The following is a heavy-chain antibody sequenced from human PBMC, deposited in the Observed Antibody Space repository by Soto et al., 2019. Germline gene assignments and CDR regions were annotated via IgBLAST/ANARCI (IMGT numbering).Heavy chain of an antibody. CDR1: GGSIGSYY. J-gene: IGHJ5*02. CDR2: IYYSGST. D-gene: IGHD6-19*01. Sequence: PSETLSLTCTVSGGSIGSYYWSWIRQPPGKGLEWIGYIYYSGSTNYNPSLKSRVTISVDTSKNQFSLKLSSVTAADTAVYYCARSVHSSGWYLSWFDPWGQGTLVTXSS. CDR3: ARSVHSSGWYLSWFDP. V-gene: IGHV4-59*01.